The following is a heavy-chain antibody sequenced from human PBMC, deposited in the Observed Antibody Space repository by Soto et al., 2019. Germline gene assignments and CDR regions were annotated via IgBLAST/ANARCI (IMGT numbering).Heavy chain of an antibody. CDR2: INPGGGRT. V-gene: IGHV1-46*01. CDR1: GYTFTSYY. CDR3: ARGLAVAYSPALL. J-gene: IGHJ4*02. Sequence: ASVKVSCKASGYTFTSYYMHWVRQAPGQGLEWMGLINPGGGRTSYAQKFHGRVTMTRDTSTSTVYVELSSLRSEDTAVYYCARGLAVAYSPALLWGQGTLVTVSS. D-gene: IGHD6-19*01.